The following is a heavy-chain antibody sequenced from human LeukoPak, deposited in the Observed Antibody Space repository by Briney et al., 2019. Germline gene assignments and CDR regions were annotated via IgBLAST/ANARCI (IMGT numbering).Heavy chain of an antibody. V-gene: IGHV4-39*07. CDR1: GGSISSSSYY. D-gene: IGHD6-13*01. Sequence: PSETLSLTCTVSGGSISSSSYYWGWIRQPPGKGLEWIGSIYYSGSTYYNPSLKSRVTMSVDTSKNQFSLKLSSVTAVDTAVYYCVKKIAAAAWFDPWGQGTPVTVSS. CDR2: IYYSGST. CDR3: VKKIAAAAWFDP. J-gene: IGHJ5*02.